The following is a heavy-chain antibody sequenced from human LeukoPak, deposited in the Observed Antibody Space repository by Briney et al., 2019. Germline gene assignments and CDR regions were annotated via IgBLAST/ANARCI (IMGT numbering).Heavy chain of an antibody. CDR1: GFTFSSYW. CDR3: ARAGRPKVVIITQFDY. Sequence: GGSLRLSCAASGFTFSSYWMSWVRQAPGKGLEWVANIKEDGSEKYYADSVKGRFTISRDNAKNSLYLQMNSLRAEDTAVYYCARAGRPKVVIITQFDYWGQGTLVTVSS. J-gene: IGHJ4*02. V-gene: IGHV3-7*01. D-gene: IGHD3-3*01. CDR2: IKEDGSEK.